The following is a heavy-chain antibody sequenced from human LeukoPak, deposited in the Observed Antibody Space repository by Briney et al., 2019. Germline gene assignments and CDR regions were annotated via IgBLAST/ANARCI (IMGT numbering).Heavy chain of an antibody. D-gene: IGHD3-10*01. CDR3: ARGSESRYYGMDV. V-gene: IGHV1-46*01. CDR2: INPSGGST. CDR1: GYTFTNYY. Sequence: ASVKVSCKPSGYTFTNYYMHRVRQSPGQGLEWMGIINPSGGSTSYAQKFQGRVTMTRDTSTSTVYMELSSLRSEDTAVYYCARGSESRYYGMDVWGQGTTVTVSS. J-gene: IGHJ6*02.